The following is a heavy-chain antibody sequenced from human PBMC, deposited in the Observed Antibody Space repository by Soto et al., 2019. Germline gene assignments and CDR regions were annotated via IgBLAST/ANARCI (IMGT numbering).Heavy chain of an antibody. CDR3: ARGGYYDSTGYAN. CDR1: GFTFSSYA. V-gene: IGHV3-23*01. Sequence: EVQLLESGGGLVQPGGSLRLSCAASGFTFSSYAMSWVRQAPGKGLEWVSGISVSGSTTYYADSVKGRFTISRDTSKNTLYLQMSSLRAEDTAVYYCARGGYYDSTGYANWGQGTLVTVSS. D-gene: IGHD3-22*01. CDR2: ISVSGSTT. J-gene: IGHJ4*02.